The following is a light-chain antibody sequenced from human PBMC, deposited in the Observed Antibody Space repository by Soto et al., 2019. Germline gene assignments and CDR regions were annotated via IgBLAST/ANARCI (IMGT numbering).Light chain of an antibody. CDR1: SSDVGSYNY. CDR2: EVN. CDR3: SSYTSSGTL. Sequence: QSALTQPASVSGSPGQSITISCTGTSSDVGSYNYVSWYQQHPGKAPKLMIYEVNDRPSGISSRFSGSKSGNTASLTISGLQTEDEADYYCSSYTSSGTLFGTGTKVTVL. J-gene: IGLJ1*01. V-gene: IGLV2-14*01.